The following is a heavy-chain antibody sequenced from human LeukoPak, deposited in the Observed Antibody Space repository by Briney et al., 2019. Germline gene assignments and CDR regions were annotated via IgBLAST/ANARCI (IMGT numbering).Heavy chain of an antibody. J-gene: IGHJ4*02. V-gene: IGHV6-1*01. CDR1: GDSVSSNSAA. CDR3: GREGSSSFDY. CDR2: TYYRSKWYY. Sequence: SQTLSLTCAISGDSVSSNSAAWNWIMQSPSRGLEWLGRTYYRSKWYYDYAVSVTSRITINPDTSKNQLSLHLNSVTPEDTAVYYCGREGSSSFDYWGQGTLVTVSS. D-gene: IGHD3-10*01.